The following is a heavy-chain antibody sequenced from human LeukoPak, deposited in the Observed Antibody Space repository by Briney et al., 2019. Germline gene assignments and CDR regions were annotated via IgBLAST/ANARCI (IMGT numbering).Heavy chain of an antibody. Sequence: GGSLRLSCTVSGFNFGDYPMTWVRQPPGKGLEWVTFIWSDGSNKHYADSVKGRFTISRDNSKNTVYLQMNSLRAEDTAVYYCAKSVSSRGLIIPKTSRYFDYWGQGTLVTVSS. CDR1: GFNFGDYP. J-gene: IGHJ4*02. V-gene: IGHV3-30*02. D-gene: IGHD3-10*01. CDR3: AKSVSSRGLIIPKTSRYFDY. CDR2: IWSDGSNK.